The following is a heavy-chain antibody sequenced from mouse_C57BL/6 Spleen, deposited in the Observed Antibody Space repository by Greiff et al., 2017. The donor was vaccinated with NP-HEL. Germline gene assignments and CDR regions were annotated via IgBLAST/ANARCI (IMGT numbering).Heavy chain of an antibody. CDR1: GYSITSGYY. CDR2: ISYDGSN. CDR3: ARVDYGEY. D-gene: IGHD2-4*01. J-gene: IGHJ2*01. Sequence: EVKLMESGPGLVKPSQSLSLTCSVTGYSITSGYYWNWIRQFPGNKLEWMGYISYDGSNNYNPSLKNRISITRDTTKNQFFLKLNSVTTEDTATYYCARVDYGEYWGQGTTPTGSS. V-gene: IGHV3-6*01.